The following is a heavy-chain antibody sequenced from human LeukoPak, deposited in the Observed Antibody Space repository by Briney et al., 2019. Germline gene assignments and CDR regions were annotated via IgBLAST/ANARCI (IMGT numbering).Heavy chain of an antibody. V-gene: IGHV1-24*01. CDR3: ATASPRSGSYVPFDY. J-gene: IGHJ4*02. CDR1: GYTLTELS. CDR2: LDPGDGET. Sequence: ASVKVSCKVSGYTLTELSMHWVRQAPGKGLEWMGGLDPGDGETIYAQKFQGRVTMTEDTSTDTAYMELSSLRSEDTAVYYCATASPRSGSYVPFDYWGQGTLVTVSS. D-gene: IGHD3-10*01.